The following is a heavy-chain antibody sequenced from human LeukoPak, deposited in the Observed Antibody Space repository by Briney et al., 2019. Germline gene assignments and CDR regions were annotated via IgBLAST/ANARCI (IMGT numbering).Heavy chain of an antibody. D-gene: IGHD6-19*01. CDR1: GFSPSTRGVG. Sequence: SGPTLVKPTQTLTLTCTFSGFSPSTRGVGVGWIRQPPGKALEWLALIYWNDDNRYSPSLKSRLTITKDTSKNQVVLTMTNMDPVDTARYYCAHGSGWLYDYWGQGTLVTVSS. CDR3: AHGSGWLYDY. CDR2: IYWNDDN. J-gene: IGHJ4*02. V-gene: IGHV2-5*01.